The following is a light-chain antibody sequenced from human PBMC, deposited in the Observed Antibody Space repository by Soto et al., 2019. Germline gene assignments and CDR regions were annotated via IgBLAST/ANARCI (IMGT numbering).Light chain of an antibody. V-gene: IGKV3-15*01. CDR3: QQYDAWPFT. CDR2: DAS. CDR1: QSVRSH. J-gene: IGKJ4*01. Sequence: IGLTQSPATLSVYPGDRVTLYCRASQSVRSHLAWYRQRPGQAPRLLIYDASSRATGIPARFSGSGSGTEFVLTISSLQSEDFAIYYCQQYDAWPFTFGGGTK.